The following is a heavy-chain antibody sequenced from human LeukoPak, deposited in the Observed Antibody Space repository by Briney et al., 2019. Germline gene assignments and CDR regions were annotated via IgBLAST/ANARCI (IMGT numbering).Heavy chain of an antibody. CDR1: GYTFTNFG. J-gene: IGHJ2*01. D-gene: IGHD3-22*01. Sequence: VASVKVSCKAFGYTFTNFGITWVRQAPGQGLEWMGWINPYNGNTQYAQRLQGRVSMTTDTSTSTAYMELRSLTSDDLAVYYCARSYETGGYYYRYFDLWGRGTLVTVSS. CDR3: ARSYETGGYYYRYFDL. V-gene: IGHV1-18*03. CDR2: INPYNGNT.